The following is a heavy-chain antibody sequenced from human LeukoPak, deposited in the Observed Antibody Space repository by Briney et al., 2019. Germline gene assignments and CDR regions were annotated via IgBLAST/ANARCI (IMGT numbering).Heavy chain of an antibody. V-gene: IGHV3-66*01. D-gene: IGHD1-7*01. Sequence: GGSLRLSCEAPGFTFSGNYMTWVRQAPGKGLDWVSVIYCGGSTYYAGSVEGRFTISRDNSKNTLYLHMNSLRAEDTAVYYCAGCRWNYHYFEHWGQGTLVTVSS. CDR1: GFTFSGNY. J-gene: IGHJ4*02. CDR3: AGCRWNYHYFEH. CDR2: IYCGGST.